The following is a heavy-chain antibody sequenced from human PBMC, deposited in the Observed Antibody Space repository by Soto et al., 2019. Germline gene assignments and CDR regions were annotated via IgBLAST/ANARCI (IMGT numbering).Heavy chain of an antibody. V-gene: IGHV3-30*01. Sequence: GGSLRLSCAASGFTFSSYAMHWVRKAPGKGLEWVAVISTDGRDKYHADSVKGRFTISRDKSENTLFLQMNSLRPEDTAEYYCAKDHDLAAAGYYFDYWGQGTLVTVSS. CDR3: AKDHDLAAAGYYFDY. D-gene: IGHD6-13*01. CDR2: ISTDGRDK. J-gene: IGHJ4*02. CDR1: GFTFSSYA.